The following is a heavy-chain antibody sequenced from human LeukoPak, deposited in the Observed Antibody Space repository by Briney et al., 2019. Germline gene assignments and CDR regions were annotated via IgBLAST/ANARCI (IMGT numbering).Heavy chain of an antibody. D-gene: IGHD3-3*01. J-gene: IGHJ4*02. V-gene: IGHV4-59*08. CDR3: ARSSITIFGVVIEYYFDY. CDR1: GGSISNYY. Sequence: SETLSLTCTVSGGSISNYYWGWIRQPPGKGLEWIGYIYYSGTTKYNPSLKSRVTISVDMSMNQFSLKLRSVTAADTAVYYCARSSITIFGVVIEYYFDYWGQGTLVTVSS. CDR2: IYYSGTT.